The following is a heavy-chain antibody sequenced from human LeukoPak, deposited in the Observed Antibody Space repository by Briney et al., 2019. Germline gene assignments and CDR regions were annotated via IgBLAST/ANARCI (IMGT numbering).Heavy chain of an antibody. CDR3: ASPLGYCSGGTCPYDAFDI. CDR2: IYPGDSNT. J-gene: IGHJ3*02. CDR1: GYSFITYW. V-gene: IGHV5-51*01. D-gene: IGHD2-15*01. Sequence: ESLKISCKGSGYSFITYWIGWVRQMPGKGLEWMGIIYPGDSNTRYSPSFQGQVTISADKSITTAYLQWSSLKASDTAMYFCASPLGYCSGGTCPYDAFDIWGQGTMVTVSS.